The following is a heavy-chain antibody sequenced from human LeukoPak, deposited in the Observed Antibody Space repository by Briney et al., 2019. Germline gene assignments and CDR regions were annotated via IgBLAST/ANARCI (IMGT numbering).Heavy chain of an antibody. J-gene: IGHJ6*02. D-gene: IGHD6-19*01. V-gene: IGHV1-18*01. CDR1: GYTFTSYG. CDR3: ARGVAGTSVFYGMDV. CDR2: ISAYNGNT. Sequence: VKVSCKASGYTFTSYGISWVRQAPGQGLEWMGWISAYNGNTNYAQKLQGRVTMTTDTSTSTAYMELRSLRSDDTAVYYCARGVAGTSVFYGMDVWGQGTTVTVSS.